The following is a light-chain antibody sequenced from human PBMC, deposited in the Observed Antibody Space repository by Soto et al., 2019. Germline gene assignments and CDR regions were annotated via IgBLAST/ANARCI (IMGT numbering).Light chain of an antibody. Sequence: QAVVTQPPSASGSPGQSVTISCTGTSSDVGEYNYVSWYQQHPGKAPKLMIYEVNKRPSGVPDRFSGSKSGNTASLTVSGLQADDEADYYCSSYAGSSNVFGTGTKLTVL. J-gene: IGLJ1*01. CDR2: EVN. CDR3: SSYAGSSNV. CDR1: SSDVGEYNY. V-gene: IGLV2-8*01.